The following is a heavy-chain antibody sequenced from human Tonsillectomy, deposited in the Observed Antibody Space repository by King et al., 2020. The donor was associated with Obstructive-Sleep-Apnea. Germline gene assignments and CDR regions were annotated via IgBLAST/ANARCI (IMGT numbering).Heavy chain of an antibody. Sequence: LQLQESGPGLVKPSQTLSLTCTVSGGSISGGGYHWSWIRQHPGKGPEWIGYIYYSGSTHYNPSLKSRLTISVDTSKNEFSLKLSSVTAADTAVYYCAGLPGGNYAMDVWGQGTTVTVSS. CDR1: GGSISGGGYH. V-gene: IGHV4-31*03. CDR3: AGLPGGNYAMDV. J-gene: IGHJ6*02. D-gene: IGHD3-16*01. CDR2: IYYSGST.